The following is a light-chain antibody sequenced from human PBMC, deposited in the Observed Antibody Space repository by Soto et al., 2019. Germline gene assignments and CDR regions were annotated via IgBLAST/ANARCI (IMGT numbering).Light chain of an antibody. CDR2: GAS. J-gene: IGKJ5*01. CDR3: QQYNNWPAIT. Sequence: EIVLTQSPATLSLSPGERATLSCRASQSVRSNLAWYQQKPGQAPRLLIYGASTRATGIPARFSGSGSGTEFTLTISSLQSEDFAVYYCQQYNNWPAITFGQGTRLEI. V-gene: IGKV3D-15*01. CDR1: QSVRSN.